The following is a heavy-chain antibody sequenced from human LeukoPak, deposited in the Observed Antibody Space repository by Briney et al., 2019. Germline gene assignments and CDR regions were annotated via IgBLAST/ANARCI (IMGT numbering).Heavy chain of an antibody. CDR1: GGPMIASY. V-gene: IGHV4-59*01. D-gene: IGHD3-22*01. CDR2: THYSGTG. Sequence: SETLSLTCAVSGGPMIASYWSWIRQPPGKGLEWIGYTHYSGTGNYNPSLKSRVTISIDTSKNRFSLRLTSVTAADTAVYYCARVSFYDTTGYATSYYLDYWGQGALVTVSS. J-gene: IGHJ4*02. CDR3: ARVSFYDTTGYATSYYLDY.